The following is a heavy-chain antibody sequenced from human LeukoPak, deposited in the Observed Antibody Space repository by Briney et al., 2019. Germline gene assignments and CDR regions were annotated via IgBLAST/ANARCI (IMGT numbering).Heavy chain of an antibody. D-gene: IGHD6-13*01. V-gene: IGHV3-66*01. J-gene: IGHJ4*02. CDR3: AKDRSRIAAAGTPFDY. CDR2: IYSDETT. Sequence: PGGSLRLSCAASGLTVSGNYMSWVRQAPGKGLEWVSIIYSDETTAYPDSVKGRFTISRDNSKNTLYLQMNSLRAEDTAVYYCAKDRSRIAAAGTPFDYWGQGTLVTVSS. CDR1: GLTVSGNY.